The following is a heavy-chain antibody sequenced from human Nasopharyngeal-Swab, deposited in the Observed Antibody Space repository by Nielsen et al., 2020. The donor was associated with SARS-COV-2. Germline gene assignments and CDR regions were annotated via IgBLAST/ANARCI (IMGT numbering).Heavy chain of an antibody. CDR1: GFTFSNYY. CDR2: IYSGGST. D-gene: IGHD3-9*01. CDR3: ARAGTYYDILTGYYKGGIDY. J-gene: IGHJ4*02. Sequence: GGSLRLSCAASGFTFSNYYMSWVRQAPGKGLEWVSVIYSGGSTYYADSVKGRFTISRDNSKNTLYLQMNSLRAEDTAVYYCARAGTYYDILTGYYKGGIDYWGQGTLVTVSS. V-gene: IGHV3-66*01.